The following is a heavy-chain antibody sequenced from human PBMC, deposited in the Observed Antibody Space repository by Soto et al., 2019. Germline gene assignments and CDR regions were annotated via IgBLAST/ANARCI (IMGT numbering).Heavy chain of an antibody. D-gene: IGHD3-22*01. J-gene: IGHJ5*02. CDR2: IIPIFGTA. CDR3: AGDRGPSSGYYPYWFDP. V-gene: IGHV1-69*12. CDR1: GGTFSSYA. Sequence: QVQLVQSGAEVKKPGSSVKVSCKASGGTFSSYAISWVRQAPGQGLEWMGEIIPIFGTANYAQKFQGRVTIPADESTSTAYVELSSLRPEDTAVYYCAGDRGPSSGYYPYWFDPWGQGTLVSVSS.